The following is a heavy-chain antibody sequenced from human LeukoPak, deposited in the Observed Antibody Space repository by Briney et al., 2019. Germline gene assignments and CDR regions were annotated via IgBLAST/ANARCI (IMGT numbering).Heavy chain of an antibody. Sequence: ASVKVSCKASGYTFTSYGISWVRQAPGQGLEWMGWISAYNGNTNYAQKLQGRVTMTTDTSTSTAYMELRSLRSDDTAVYYCARLSGSYYYYSFDYWGQGTLVTVSS. V-gene: IGHV1-18*01. J-gene: IGHJ4*02. D-gene: IGHD1-26*01. CDR1: GYTFTSYG. CDR2: ISAYNGNT. CDR3: ARLSGSYYYYSFDY.